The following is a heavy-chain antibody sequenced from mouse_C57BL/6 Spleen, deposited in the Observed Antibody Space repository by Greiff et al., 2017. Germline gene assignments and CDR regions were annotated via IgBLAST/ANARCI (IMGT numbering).Heavy chain of an antibody. V-gene: IGHV6-3*01. Sequence: EVKVEESGGGLVQPGGSMKLSCVASGFTFSNYWMNWVRQSPEKGLEWVAQIRLKSDNYATHYAESVKGRFTISRDDSKSSVYLQMNNLRAEDTGIYYCTGAGHYYAMDYWGQGTSVTVSS. CDR3: TGAGHYYAMDY. J-gene: IGHJ4*01. CDR2: IRLKSDNYAT. CDR1: GFTFSNYW.